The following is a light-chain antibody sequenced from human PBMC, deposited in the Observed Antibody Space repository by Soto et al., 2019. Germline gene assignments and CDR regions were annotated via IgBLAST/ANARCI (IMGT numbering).Light chain of an antibody. V-gene: IGKV3-11*01. Sequence: EIVLTQSPATLSLSPGERATLSCRASQSVSSYLAWYQQKPGQAPRLLIYDASNRATGIPARFSGSGSGTDITLTISSLEPEDFAVYYCQQRSNWPTFGQGTRLENK. J-gene: IGKJ5*01. CDR1: QSVSSY. CDR2: DAS. CDR3: QQRSNWPT.